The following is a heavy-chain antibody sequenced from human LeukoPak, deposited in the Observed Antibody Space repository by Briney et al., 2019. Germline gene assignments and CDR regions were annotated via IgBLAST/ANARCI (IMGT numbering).Heavy chain of an antibody. Sequence: SQTLSLTCAVSGGSISSGGYSWSWIRQPPGKGLEWIGYIYHSGSTYYNPSLKSRVTISVDRSKNQFSLKLSSVTAADAAVYYCASTPVCGGDCSAEDYWGQGTLVTVSS. CDR2: IYHSGST. V-gene: IGHV4-30-2*01. D-gene: IGHD2-21*02. CDR1: GGSISSGGYS. J-gene: IGHJ4*02. CDR3: ASTPVCGGDCSAEDY.